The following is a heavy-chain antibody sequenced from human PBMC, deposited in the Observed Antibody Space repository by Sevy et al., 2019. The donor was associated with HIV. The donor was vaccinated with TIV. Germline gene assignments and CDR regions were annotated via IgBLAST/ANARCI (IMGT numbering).Heavy chain of an antibody. CDR3: ATGAYYYASRTENFDY. D-gene: IGHD3-10*01. J-gene: IGHJ4*02. V-gene: IGHV3-33*01. CDR2: IWYDGSSN. Sequence: GGSLRLSCAASGFTFSSYGMHWVRQAPGKGLEWVALIWYDGSSNYYVDSVKGRFTISRDNSKNTLYLQMNSLRAEDTAVYYCATGAYYYASRTENFDYWGQGTLVTVSS. CDR1: GFTFSSYG.